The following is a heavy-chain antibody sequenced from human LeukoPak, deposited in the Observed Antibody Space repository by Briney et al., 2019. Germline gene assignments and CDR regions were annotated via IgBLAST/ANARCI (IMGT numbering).Heavy chain of an antibody. Sequence: GESLRLSCAASGFTFGSYATSWVRQAPGKGLEWVSGISTSGGSSSYADSVKGRFTNSRDNPRNTLYMEMNSLRAEDTALYYCAIMHPYYDGSGYWVQWGQGTLVTVSS. CDR1: GFTFGSYA. CDR2: ISTSGGSS. J-gene: IGHJ4*02. D-gene: IGHD3-22*01. CDR3: AIMHPYYDGSGYWVQ. V-gene: IGHV3-23*01.